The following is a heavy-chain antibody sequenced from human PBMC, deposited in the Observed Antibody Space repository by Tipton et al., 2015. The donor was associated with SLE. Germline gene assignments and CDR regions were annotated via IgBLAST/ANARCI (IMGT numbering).Heavy chain of an antibody. D-gene: IGHD2-15*01. CDR2: ISGSGSYT. V-gene: IGHV3-11*05. CDR1: GFTFSDYY. Sequence: SLRLSCAASGFTFSDYYMSWIRQAPGKELEWVSYISGSGSYTNYADSVKGRFTISRDNAKNSLFLQMNSLRAEDTAVYYCARAGYCSGGSCYHDYWGQGTLVTVSS. CDR3: ARAGYCSGGSCYHDY. J-gene: IGHJ4*02.